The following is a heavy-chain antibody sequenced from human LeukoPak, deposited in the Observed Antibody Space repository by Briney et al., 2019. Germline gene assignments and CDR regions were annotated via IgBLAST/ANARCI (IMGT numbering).Heavy chain of an antibody. CDR1: GGSISSGSYY. V-gene: IGHV4-61*02. Sequence: TTSQTLSLTCTVSGGSISSGSYYWSWIRQPAGKGLEWIGRIYTSGSTNYNPSLKSRVTISVDTSKNQFSLKLSSVTAADTTVYYCARDHGTSSSSFFNWFDPWGQGTLVTVSS. CDR3: ARDHGTSSSSFFNWFDP. CDR2: IYTSGST. D-gene: IGHD6-6*01. J-gene: IGHJ5*02.